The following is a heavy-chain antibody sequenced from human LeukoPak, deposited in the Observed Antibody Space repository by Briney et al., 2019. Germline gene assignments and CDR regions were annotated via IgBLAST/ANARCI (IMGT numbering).Heavy chain of an antibody. CDR1: GFTFSSCA. J-gene: IGHJ4*02. Sequence: GGSLRLACAASGFTFSSCAMSWVRQAPGKGLEWVSAISGSGDTTYYADSVKGRFTISRDNSKNTLYLQMNSLRAEDTAVYYCARMGKVRRVIHFDYWGQGTLVTVSS. CDR3: ARMGKVRRVIHFDY. D-gene: IGHD3-10*01. CDR2: ISGSGDTT. V-gene: IGHV3-23*01.